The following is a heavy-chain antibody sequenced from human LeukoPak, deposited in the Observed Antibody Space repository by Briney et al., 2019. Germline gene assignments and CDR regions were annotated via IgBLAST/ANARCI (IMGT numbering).Heavy chain of an antibody. Sequence: PSETLSLTCTVSGDSIRSYYWSWVRQPPGKGLEWIGYIYYSGSTNYSPSLKSRVTISLDTSKNQFSLKLSSVTAADTAVYYCARGAVLRFLEWFRDDAFDIWGQGTMVTVSS. V-gene: IGHV4-59*01. CDR1: GDSIRSYY. D-gene: IGHD3-3*01. J-gene: IGHJ3*02. CDR3: ARGAVLRFLEWFRDDAFDI. CDR2: IYYSGST.